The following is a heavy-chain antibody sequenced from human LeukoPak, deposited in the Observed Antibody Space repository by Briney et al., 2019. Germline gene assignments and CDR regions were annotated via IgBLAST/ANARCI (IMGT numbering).Heavy chain of an antibody. CDR2: IKSKTDGGTT. D-gene: IGHD2-21*01. CDR1: GFTFSNAW. J-gene: IGHJ4*02. Sequence: PGGSLRLSCAASGFTFSNAWMSWVRQAPGKGLEWVGRIKSKTDGGTTDYAAPVKGRFTISRDDSKNTLYLQMNSLKTEDTAVYYCTTLPFRCGGDCYPFDYWGQGTLVTVSS. CDR3: TTLPFRCGGDCYPFDY. V-gene: IGHV3-15*01.